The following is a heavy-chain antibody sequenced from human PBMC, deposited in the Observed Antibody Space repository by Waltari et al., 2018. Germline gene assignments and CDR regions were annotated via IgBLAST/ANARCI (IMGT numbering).Heavy chain of an antibody. CDR2: INHSGST. J-gene: IGHJ6*02. Sequence: QVQLQQWGAGLLKPSETLSLTCAVYGGSFSGYYWSWIRQPPGKGLEWIGEINHSGSTNYTRSLKSRVTISVDTSKNQFSLKLGSVTAADTAVYYWARVDYGSGMDVWGQGTTVTVSS. V-gene: IGHV4-34*01. D-gene: IGHD4-17*01. CDR3: ARVDYGSGMDV. CDR1: GGSFSGYY.